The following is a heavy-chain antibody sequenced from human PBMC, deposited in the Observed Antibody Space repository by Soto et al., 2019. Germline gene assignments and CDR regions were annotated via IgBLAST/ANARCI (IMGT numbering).Heavy chain of an antibody. CDR1: GFTFSSYG. V-gene: IGHV3-30*18. CDR2: ISYDGSNK. J-gene: IGHJ6*03. CDR3: AKDHRNSHYYYYYMDV. Sequence: GSLRLSCAASGFTFSSYGMHWVRQAPGKGLEWVAVISYDGSNKYYADSVKGRFTISRDNSKNTLYLQMNSLRAEDTAVYYCAKDHRNSHYYYYYMDVWGKGTTVTVSS. D-gene: IGHD1-1*01.